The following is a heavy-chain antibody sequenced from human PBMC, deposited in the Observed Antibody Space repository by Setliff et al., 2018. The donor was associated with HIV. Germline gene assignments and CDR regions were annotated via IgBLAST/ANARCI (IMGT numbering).Heavy chain of an antibody. J-gene: IGHJ6*03. CDR3: ARVPTVVTFYYYMDV. CDR2: IHYSGST. Sequence: LSLTCTVSGGSISSGGYYWSWIRQHPGKGLEWIGYIHYSGSTYHNPSLKSRVSISVDTSKNQISLKLSSVTAADTAVYYCARVPTVVTFYYYMDVWGKGTTVTVSS. V-gene: IGHV4-31*03. CDR1: GGSISSGGYY. D-gene: IGHD4-17*01.